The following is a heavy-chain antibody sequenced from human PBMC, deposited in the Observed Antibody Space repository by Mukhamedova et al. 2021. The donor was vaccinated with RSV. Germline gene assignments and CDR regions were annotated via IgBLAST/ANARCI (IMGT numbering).Heavy chain of an antibody. V-gene: IGHV1-46*01. CDR3: ACDFWELLGY. J-gene: IGHJ4*02. CDR2: INPSAGST. D-gene: IGHD3-10*01. Sequence: MHWVRQAPGQGLEWMGIINPSAGSTSYAQKFQGRVTMTWDTSTSTVYMELSSLRSEDTAVYYCACDFWELLGYWGQGTPVTVSS.